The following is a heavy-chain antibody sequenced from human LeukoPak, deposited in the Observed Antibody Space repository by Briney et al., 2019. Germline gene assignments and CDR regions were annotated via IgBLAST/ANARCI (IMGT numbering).Heavy chain of an antibody. CDR3: ATGRTWWDLLNY. CDR1: GHTLTELS. CDR2: LDPEAGEM. J-gene: IGHJ4*02. Sequence: ASVKVSCKVSGHTLTELSLHWVRQAPGKGLEWMGGLDPEAGEMIYSQKFRGRVTMTEDTSTDIAYMEMSSLRSEDTAVYYCATGRTWWDLLNYWGQETLVTVSS. V-gene: IGHV1-24*01. D-gene: IGHD1-26*01.